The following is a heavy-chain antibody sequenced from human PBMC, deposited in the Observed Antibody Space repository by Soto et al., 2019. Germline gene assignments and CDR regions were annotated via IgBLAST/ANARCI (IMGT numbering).Heavy chain of an antibody. CDR2: INQYGSEK. CDR3: ARLSRGPWYMGV. CDR1: GLGFKHSW. J-gene: IGHJ6*01. V-gene: IGHV3-7*03. Sequence: GSLRLSGADSGLGFKHSWMSWVRQSPEKGLEWVANINQYGSEKSFVDSVRGRFAISRDNAKNSLYLQMNSLRGEDTAVYQCARLSRGPWYMGVWGQGTTVTVSS. D-gene: IGHD6-25*01.